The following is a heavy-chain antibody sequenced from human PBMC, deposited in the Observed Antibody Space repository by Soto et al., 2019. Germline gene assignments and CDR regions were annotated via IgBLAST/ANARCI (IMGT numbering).Heavy chain of an antibody. V-gene: IGHV4-59*08. J-gene: IGHJ5*02. CDR3: ARHASGVTSA. CDR2: IHYSGST. CDR1: SGSIINNY. Sequence: QVQLQGSGPRLVKPSETLSLTCTVSSGSIINNYWSWIRQPPGNGLECIAYIHYSGSTYYNPSLQCRVVLAVDTSKNQFALSLNSVTAADTAVYYCARHASGVTSAWGQGTLVTVSS. D-gene: IGHD1-26*01.